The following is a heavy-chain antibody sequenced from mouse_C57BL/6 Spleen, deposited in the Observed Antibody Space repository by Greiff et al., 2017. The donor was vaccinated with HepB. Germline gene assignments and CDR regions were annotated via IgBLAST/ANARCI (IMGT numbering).Heavy chain of an antibody. V-gene: IGHV1-22*01. Sequence: EVQLQQSGPELVKPGASVKMSCKASGYTFTDYNMHWVKQSHGKSLEWIGYINPNNGGTSYNQKFKGKATLTVNKSSSTAYMELRSLTSEDSAVYYCARGGRWLLYYFDYWGQGTTLTVSS. J-gene: IGHJ2*01. CDR1: GYTFTDYN. D-gene: IGHD2-3*01. CDR2: INPNNGGT. CDR3: ARGGRWLLYYFDY.